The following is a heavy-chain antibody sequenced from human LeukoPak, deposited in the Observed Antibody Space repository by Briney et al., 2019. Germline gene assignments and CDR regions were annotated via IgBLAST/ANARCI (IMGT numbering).Heavy chain of an antibody. J-gene: IGHJ4*02. CDR3: ARGSAFCFDS. D-gene: IGHD3-3*01. CDR1: GITFSTYT. Sequence: GGSLRLSCAASGITFSTYTMNWVRQAPGKGLEWVSYISSSSSIYYADSVKGRFTISRDNANNSLYLQMNSLRAEDTAMYFCARGSAFCFDSWGQGTLVTVSS. CDR2: ISSSSSI. V-gene: IGHV3-48*01.